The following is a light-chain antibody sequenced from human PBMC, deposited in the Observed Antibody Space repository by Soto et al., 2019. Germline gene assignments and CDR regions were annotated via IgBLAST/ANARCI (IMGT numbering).Light chain of an antibody. CDR2: GAS. Sequence: IVMTLSPATLSVSQGERATLSCRASQSVSSNLAWYQQKPGQAPRLLIYGASTRATGIPARFSGSGSGTEFTLTISSLQSEDFAVYYCQQYNNWPLTFGGGTKVDI. CDR3: QQYNNWPLT. CDR1: QSVSSN. V-gene: IGKV3-15*01. J-gene: IGKJ4*01.